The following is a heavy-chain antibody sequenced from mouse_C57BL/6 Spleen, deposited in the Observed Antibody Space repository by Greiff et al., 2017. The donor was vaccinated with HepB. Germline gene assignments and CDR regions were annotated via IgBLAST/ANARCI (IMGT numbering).Heavy chain of an antibody. CDR3: ARSYYGRAHDAMDY. D-gene: IGHD1-1*01. V-gene: IGHV1-82*01. CDR2: IYPGDGDT. Sequence: VKLQESGPELVKPGASVKISCKASGYAFSSSWMNWVKQRPGKGLEWIGRIYPGDGDTNYNGKFKGKATLTADKSSSTAYMQLSSLTSEDSAVYYCARSYYGRAHDAMDYWGQGTSVTVSS. J-gene: IGHJ4*01. CDR1: GYAFSSSW.